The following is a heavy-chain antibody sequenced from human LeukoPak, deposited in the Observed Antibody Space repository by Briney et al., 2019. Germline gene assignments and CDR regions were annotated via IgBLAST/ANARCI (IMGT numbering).Heavy chain of an antibody. CDR3: FIDHGDYFDY. J-gene: IGHJ4*02. CDR2: IKSKTDGGTT. V-gene: IGHV3-15*01. Sequence: PGGSLRLSCAASGFTFSNAWMSWVRQAPGKGLEWVGRIKSKTDGGTTDYAAPVKGRFTISRDDSKNTLYLQINSLKTEDTAVYYCFIDHGDYFDYWGQGTLVTVSS. CDR1: GFTFSNAW.